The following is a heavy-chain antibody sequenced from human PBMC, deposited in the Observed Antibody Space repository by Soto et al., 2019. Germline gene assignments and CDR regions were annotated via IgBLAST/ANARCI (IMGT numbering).Heavy chain of an antibody. V-gene: IGHV3-30-3*01. CDR3: ARDHLNYDFLSGHHGDDYCDGKDV. CDR1: GFTFSSYA. D-gene: IGHD3-3*01. CDR2: ISYDGSNK. Sequence: LRLSCAASGFTFSSYAMHWVRQAPGKGLEWVAVISYDGSNKYYADSVKGRFTISRDNSKNTLYLQMNSLRAEDTAVYYCARDHLNYDFLSGHHGDDYCDGKDVWGQGTTVTVSS. J-gene: IGHJ6*02.